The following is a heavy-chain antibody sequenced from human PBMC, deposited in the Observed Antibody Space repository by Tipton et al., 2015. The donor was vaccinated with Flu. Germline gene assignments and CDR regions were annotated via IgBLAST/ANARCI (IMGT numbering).Heavy chain of an antibody. CDR2: IYFSGST. D-gene: IGHD5-24*01. CDR3: ARLRGGYRNDAFDI. J-gene: IGHJ3*02. V-gene: IGHV4-59*12. Sequence: TLSLTCTVSGGSINGYYWSWIRQSPGKGLEWIGYIYFSGSTSYIPSLKSRVIISVDTSKNQFSLKLRSVTAADTAVYYCARLRGGYRNDAFDIWGQGTMVTVSP. CDR1: GGSINGYY.